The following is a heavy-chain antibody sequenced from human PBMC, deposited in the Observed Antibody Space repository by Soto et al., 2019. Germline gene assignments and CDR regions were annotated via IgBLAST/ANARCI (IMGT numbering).Heavy chain of an antibody. CDR1: GYTFSSYG. V-gene: IGHV1-18*01. Sequence: GSVKVSCKTSGYTFSSYGIVWVRQAPGQGLEWMGWISTYNVDTKYADKFQGRLTMSSDTSTTTAFMELRRLRSDDTAVYYCVRGGFAYGYLDYWGQGTLVTVSS. J-gene: IGHJ4*02. CDR3: VRGGFAYGYLDY. D-gene: IGHD5-18*01. CDR2: ISTYNVDT.